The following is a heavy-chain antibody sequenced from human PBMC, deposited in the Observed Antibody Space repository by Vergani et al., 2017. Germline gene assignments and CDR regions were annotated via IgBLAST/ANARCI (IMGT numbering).Heavy chain of an antibody. CDR2: IHYRGTI. V-gene: IGHV4-30-4*08. Sequence: QEQLQESGPGLVRPSQTLSLPCSFSGGAISKPDYYWTWIRQPPGKGLEWIGNIHYRGTISYNPSVRSRLDISVDTTKNQFSLKLNSVTAADTAVYFCARGGPYLYSLDLWGQGTTVIVSS. J-gene: IGHJ6*02. CDR3: ARGGPYLYSLDL. D-gene: IGHD3-16*01. CDR1: GGAISKPDYY.